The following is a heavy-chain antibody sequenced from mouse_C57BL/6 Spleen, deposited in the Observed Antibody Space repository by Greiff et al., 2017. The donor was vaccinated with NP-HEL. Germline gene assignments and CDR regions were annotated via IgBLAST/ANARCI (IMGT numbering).Heavy chain of an antibody. J-gene: IGHJ3*01. V-gene: IGHV1-26*01. CDR2: INPNNGGT. D-gene: IGHD2-3*01. CDR1: GYTFTDYY. Sequence: VQLHQSGPELVKPGASVKISCKASGYTFTDYYMNWVKQSHGKSLEWIGDINPNNGGTSYNQKFKGKATLTVDKSSSTAYMELRSLTSEDSAVYYCAREGGYEDWFAYWGQGTLVTVSA. CDR3: AREGGYEDWFAY.